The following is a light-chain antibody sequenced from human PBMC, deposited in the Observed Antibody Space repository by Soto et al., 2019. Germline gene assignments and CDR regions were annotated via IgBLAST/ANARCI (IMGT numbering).Light chain of an antibody. CDR2: AAS. Sequence: DIQLTQSPSFLSASVGDRVTITCRASQGISSYLAWYQQQPGKAPKLLIYAASTLQSGVPSRFSGSGSGTEFTLTISSLQPEDFATYYCQQLISYPPVTFGQGTKVEIK. V-gene: IGKV1-9*01. J-gene: IGKJ1*01. CDR1: QGISSY. CDR3: QQLISYPPVT.